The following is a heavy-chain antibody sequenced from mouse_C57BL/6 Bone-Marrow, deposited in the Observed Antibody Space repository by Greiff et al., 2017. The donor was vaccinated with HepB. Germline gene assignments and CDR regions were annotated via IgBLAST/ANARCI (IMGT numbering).Heavy chain of an antibody. J-gene: IGHJ3*01. CDR3: SRHGWSWFAY. D-gene: IGHD2-3*01. V-gene: IGHV5-6*01. CDR2: ISSGGSYT. Sequence: EVQRVESGGDLVKPGGSLKLSCAASGFTFSSYGMSWVRQTPDKRLEWVATISSGGSYTYYPDSVKGRGTISRDNAKNTLYMQMSSLTSEDTAMYYCSRHGWSWFAYWGQGTLVTVSA. CDR1: GFTFSSYG.